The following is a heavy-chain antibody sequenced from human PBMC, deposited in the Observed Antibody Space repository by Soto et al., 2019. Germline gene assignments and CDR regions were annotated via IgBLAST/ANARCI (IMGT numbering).Heavy chain of an antibody. Sequence: QVQLVQSGAEVKRPGSSVNVSCKASGDTFNFYSINWVRQAPGLGLEWMGRVNPILSMSNYAQRFQGRVTMTADKSTSTAYMELRGLSSEDTAIYYCATSYGSGYRAFDFWGQGALVTVSS. V-gene: IGHV1-69*04. J-gene: IGHJ4*02. CDR2: VNPILSMS. CDR3: ATSYGSGYRAFDF. CDR1: GDTFNFYS. D-gene: IGHD3-10*01.